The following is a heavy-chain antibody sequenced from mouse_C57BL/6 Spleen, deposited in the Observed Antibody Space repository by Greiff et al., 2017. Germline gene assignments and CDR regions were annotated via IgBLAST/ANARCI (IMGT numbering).Heavy chain of an antibody. CDR1: GYTFTSYW. V-gene: IGHV1-55*01. CDR2: IYPGSGST. CDR3: ARRGRTRTGYWYFDG. J-gene: IGHJ1*03. D-gene: IGHD3-3*01. Sequence: QVQLQQPGAELVKPGASVKMSCKASGYTFTSYWITWVKQRPGQGLEWIGDIYPGSGSTNYNEKFKSKATLTVDTSSSTAYMQLSSLTSEDSAVYYCARRGRTRTGYWYFDGWGTGTTVTVSS.